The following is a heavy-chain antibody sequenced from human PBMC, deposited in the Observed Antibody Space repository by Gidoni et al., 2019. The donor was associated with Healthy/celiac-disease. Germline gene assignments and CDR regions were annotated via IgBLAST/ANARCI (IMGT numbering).Heavy chain of an antibody. J-gene: IGHJ4*02. Sequence: EVQLVESGGGLVKPGGSLRLSCAASGFTFSSYSMNWVRQAPGKGLEWVSSISSSSSYIYYADSVKGRFTISRDNAKNSLYLQMNSLRAEDTAVYYCARGFSYDSSGYAPIRYWGQGTLVTVSS. CDR3: ARGFSYDSSGYAPIRY. CDR1: GFTFSSYS. D-gene: IGHD3-22*01. CDR2: ISSSSSYI. V-gene: IGHV3-21*01.